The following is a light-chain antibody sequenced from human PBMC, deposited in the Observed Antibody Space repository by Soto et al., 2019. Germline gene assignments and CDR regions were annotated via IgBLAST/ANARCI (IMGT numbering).Light chain of an antibody. Sequence: QSVLTQPASVSGSPGQSITISCTGTSSDVGGYNYVSWYQQHPGTAPKLMIYDVSNRPSGLSNRFSGSKSGNTASLTISGLQAEDEADYYCSSYTSSTTLVFGGGTQLTVL. V-gene: IGLV2-14*01. J-gene: IGLJ2*01. CDR2: DVS. CDR3: SSYTSSTTLV. CDR1: SSDVGGYNY.